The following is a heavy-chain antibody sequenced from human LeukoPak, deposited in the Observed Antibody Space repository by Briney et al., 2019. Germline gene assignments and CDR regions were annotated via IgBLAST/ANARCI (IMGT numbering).Heavy chain of an antibody. J-gene: IGHJ4*02. V-gene: IGHV4-34*01. D-gene: IGHD3-22*01. Sequence: GSLRLSCAASGFTFSSYWMSWIRQPPGKGLEWIGEINHSGSTNYNPSLKSRVTISVDTSKNQFSLKLSSVTAADTAVYYCARGLNSGYYFDYWGQGTLVTVSS. CDR2: INHSGST. CDR1: GFTFSSYW. CDR3: ARGLNSGYYFDY.